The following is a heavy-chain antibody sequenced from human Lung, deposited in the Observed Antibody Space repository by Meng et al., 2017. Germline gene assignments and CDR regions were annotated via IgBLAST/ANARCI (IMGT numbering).Heavy chain of an antibody. V-gene: IGHV3-21*01. Sequence: VQLVESGGGLVKPGGSLRLSWAASGFTLSDYSMNWVRRAPGKGLELVSSISESGNYRYYADSVKGRFTVTRDNAKNSLYLQMNSLRAEDTAVYYCARGDGSGSLFENWGQGTLVTVSS. D-gene: IGHD3-10*01. CDR2: ISESGNYR. CDR1: GFTLSDYS. J-gene: IGHJ4*02. CDR3: ARGDGSGSLFEN.